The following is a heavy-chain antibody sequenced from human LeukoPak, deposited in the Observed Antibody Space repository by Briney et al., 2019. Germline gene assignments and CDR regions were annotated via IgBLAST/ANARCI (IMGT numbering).Heavy chain of an antibody. CDR1: GFTVSSYD. CDR3: VRGYMDV. J-gene: IGHJ6*03. CDR2: ISGSTSAI. V-gene: IGHV3-48*02. Sequence: GGSLRLSCAASGFTVSSYDMSWVRQAPGRGLDWFSFISGSTSAIYIADSVKGRFTISRDSARNSLHLEMNSLRDEDTAVYYCVRGYMDVWGKGTTVIVSS.